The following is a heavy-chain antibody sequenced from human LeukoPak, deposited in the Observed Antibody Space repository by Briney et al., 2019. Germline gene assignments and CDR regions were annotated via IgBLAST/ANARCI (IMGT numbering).Heavy chain of an antibody. V-gene: IGHV1-2*02. D-gene: IGHD3-10*01. Sequence: ASVKASCKPSGYTFSDYYIHWVRQAPGQGLEWMGWINANSGGTHYAQKFQGRVTMTRDTSINTAYMELSRLRSDDTAVYWCARDAISRGIIDYWGQGTLVTVSS. CDR3: ARDAISRGIIDY. CDR2: INANSGGT. J-gene: IGHJ4*02. CDR1: GYTFSDYY.